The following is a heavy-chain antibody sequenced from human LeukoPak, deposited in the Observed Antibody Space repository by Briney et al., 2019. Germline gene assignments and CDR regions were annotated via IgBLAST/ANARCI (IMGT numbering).Heavy chain of an antibody. J-gene: IGHJ4*02. CDR2: ISSSSSTI. V-gene: IGHV3-48*01. D-gene: IGHD5-18*01. CDR3: ARDRRVQLWENFDY. Sequence: GGSLRLSCAASGFTFSSYSMNWVRQAPGKGLEWVSYISSSSSTIYYADSVKGRFTISRDNAKNSLYLQMNSLRAEDTAVYYCARDRRVQLWENFDYWGKGTLVTVSS. CDR1: GFTFSSYS.